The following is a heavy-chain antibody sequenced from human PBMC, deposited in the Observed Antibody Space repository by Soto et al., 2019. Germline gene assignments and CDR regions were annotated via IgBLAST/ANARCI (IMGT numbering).Heavy chain of an antibody. CDR2: ISGSGGST. V-gene: IGHV3-23*01. CDR1: GFTFSSYA. CDR3: AKDDKEYCGGDCYPEHFEY. D-gene: IGHD2-21*02. Sequence: EVQLLESGGGLVQPGGSLRLSCAASGFTFSSYAMSWVRQAPGKGLEWVSAISGSGGSTYYADSVKGRFTISRDNSKNTLYLQMKSLRAEDTPVYYCAKDDKEYCGGDCYPEHFEYWGQGTLVTVSS. J-gene: IGHJ4*02.